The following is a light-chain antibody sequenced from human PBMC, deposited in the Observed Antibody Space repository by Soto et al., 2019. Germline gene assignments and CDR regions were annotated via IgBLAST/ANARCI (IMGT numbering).Light chain of an antibody. Sequence: QSVLTQPPSVSGSPGQSVTISCTGSSSDVGTYNRVSWYQQPPGTAPKVMIYEVSNRPSGVPDRFSGSKSGNTASLTISGLKAEDEADYYCSSYTTSSTLVFGGGTKLTVL. V-gene: IGLV2-18*02. J-gene: IGLJ2*01. CDR2: EVS. CDR1: SSDVGTYNR. CDR3: SSYTTSSTLV.